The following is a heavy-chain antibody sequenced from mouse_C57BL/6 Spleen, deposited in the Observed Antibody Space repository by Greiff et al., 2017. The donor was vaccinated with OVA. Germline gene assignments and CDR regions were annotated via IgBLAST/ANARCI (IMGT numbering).Heavy chain of an antibody. J-gene: IGHJ2*01. CDR1: GYAFSSYW. Sequence: VQLQQSGAELVKPGASVKISCKASGYAFSSYWMNWVKQRPGKGLEWIGQIYPGDGDTNYNGKFKGKATLTADKSSSTAYMQLSSLTSEDSAVYFCARSHYGSSYDYFDYWGQGTTLTVSS. CDR3: ARSHYGSSYDYFDY. D-gene: IGHD1-1*01. CDR2: IYPGDGDT. V-gene: IGHV1-80*01.